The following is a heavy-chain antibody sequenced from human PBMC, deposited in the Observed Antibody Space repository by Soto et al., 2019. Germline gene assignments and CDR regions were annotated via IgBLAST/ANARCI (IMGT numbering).Heavy chain of an antibody. J-gene: IGHJ4*02. CDR3: ARDLLDTTVDYYFDY. V-gene: IGHV4-30-4*01. D-gene: IGHD3-3*01. Sequence: KPSETLSLTCTVSGGSISSGTYYWSWLRQPPGKGLEWIGYIYHSGSSQYNPSLRSRVAISIDTSKNQFTLELRSVTAADTAVYYCARDLLDTTVDYYFDYWGPGRLVTVS. CDR1: GGSISSGTYY. CDR2: IYHSGSS.